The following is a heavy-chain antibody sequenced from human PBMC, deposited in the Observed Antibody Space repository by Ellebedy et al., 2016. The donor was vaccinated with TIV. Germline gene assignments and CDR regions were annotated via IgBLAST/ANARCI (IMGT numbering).Heavy chain of an antibody. V-gene: IGHV3-48*04. D-gene: IGHD3-10*01. CDR1: GLTFSSHG. CDR2: ISSGGDTI. Sequence: GESLKISCAVSGLTFSSHGMSCVRQAPGKGLDWVSYISSGGDTIYYADSVKGRFTVSRDDAKNSLYLQMNSLRAEDTALYFCARGSLPYFYGSGTYDPFDYWGQGTLVTVSS. J-gene: IGHJ4*02. CDR3: ARGSLPYFYGSGTYDPFDY.